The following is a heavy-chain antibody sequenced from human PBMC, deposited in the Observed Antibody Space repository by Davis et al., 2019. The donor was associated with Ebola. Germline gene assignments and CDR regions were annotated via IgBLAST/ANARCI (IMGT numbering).Heavy chain of an antibody. J-gene: IGHJ6*02. CDR3: TTVGVVPVHYYYYGMDV. CDR1: GFTFSNAW. Sequence: GESLKISCAASGFTFSNAWMNWVRQAPGKGLEWVGRIKSKTDGGTTDYAAPVKGRFTISRDDSKNTLYLQMNSLKTEDTAVYYCTTVGVVPVHYYYYGMDVWGQGTTVTVSS. CDR2: IKSKTDGGTT. V-gene: IGHV3-15*07. D-gene: IGHD2-2*01.